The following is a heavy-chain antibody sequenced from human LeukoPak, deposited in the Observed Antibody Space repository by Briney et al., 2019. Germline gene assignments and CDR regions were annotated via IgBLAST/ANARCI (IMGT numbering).Heavy chain of an antibody. V-gene: IGHV3-30-3*01. CDR1: GFTFGDYA. CDR3: ARDPDSSGYYAYYFDY. Sequence: PGGSLRLSCTASGFTFGDYAMSWVRQAPGKGLEWVAVISYDGSNKYYADSVKGRFTISRDNSKNTLYLQMNSLRAEDTAVYYCARDPDSSGYYAYYFDYWGQGTLVTVSS. CDR2: ISYDGSNK. D-gene: IGHD3-22*01. J-gene: IGHJ4*02.